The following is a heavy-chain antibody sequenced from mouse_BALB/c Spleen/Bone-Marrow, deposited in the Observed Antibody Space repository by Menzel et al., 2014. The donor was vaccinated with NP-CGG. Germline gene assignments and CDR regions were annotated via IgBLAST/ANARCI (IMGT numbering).Heavy chain of an antibody. CDR1: GYTFTSYW. Sequence: QVQLQQSGAELARPGASVKLSCKASGYTFTSYWMQWVKQRPGQGLEWIGAIYPGDGDTRYTQKFKGKATLTAVKSSSTAYMQLSSLASEDSAVYYCAKEGRGAYWGQGTLVTVSA. J-gene: IGHJ3*01. CDR3: AKEGRGAY. D-gene: IGHD3-3*01. CDR2: IYPGDGDT. V-gene: IGHV1-87*01.